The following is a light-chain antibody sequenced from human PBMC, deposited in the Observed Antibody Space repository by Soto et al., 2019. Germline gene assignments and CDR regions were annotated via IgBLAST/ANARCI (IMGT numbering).Light chain of an antibody. Sequence: EIVMTQSPATLSVSPGEGVTLSCRASQGVGITLAWYQQKPGQTPRLLIYNAFTRATGIPARFSGSGSGTEFTLTIYSLQSEDSAVYYCQRYNDWPLTFGGGTKVEVK. CDR1: QGVGIT. CDR2: NAF. V-gene: IGKV3-15*01. CDR3: QRYNDWPLT. J-gene: IGKJ4*01.